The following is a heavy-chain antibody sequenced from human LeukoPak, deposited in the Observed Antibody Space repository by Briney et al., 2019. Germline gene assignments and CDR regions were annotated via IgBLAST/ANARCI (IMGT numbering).Heavy chain of an antibody. Sequence: GESLKISCKGSGYSFTSYWIGWVRQMPGKSLEWMGIIYPGDSDTRYSPSFQGQVTISADKSISTAYLQWSSLKASDTAMYYCARVRSSRHYYYGMDVWGQGTTVTVSS. CDR2: IYPGDSDT. CDR3: ARVRSSRHYYYGMDV. V-gene: IGHV5-51*01. J-gene: IGHJ6*02. D-gene: IGHD6-13*01. CDR1: GYSFTSYW.